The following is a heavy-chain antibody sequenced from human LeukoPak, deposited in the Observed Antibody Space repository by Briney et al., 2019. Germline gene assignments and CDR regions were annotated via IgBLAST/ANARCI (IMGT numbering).Heavy chain of an antibody. CDR1: GGTFSSYA. D-gene: IGHD4-17*01. V-gene: IGHV1-69*04. J-gene: IGHJ5*02. CDR2: IIPILGIA. CDR3: ARAGTTVTTNWFDP. Sequence: ALVKVSCKASGGTFSSYAISWVRQAPGQGLEWMGRIIPILGIANYAQKFQGRVTITADKSTSTAYMELSSLRSEDTAVYYCARAGTTVTTNWFDPWGQGTLVTVSS.